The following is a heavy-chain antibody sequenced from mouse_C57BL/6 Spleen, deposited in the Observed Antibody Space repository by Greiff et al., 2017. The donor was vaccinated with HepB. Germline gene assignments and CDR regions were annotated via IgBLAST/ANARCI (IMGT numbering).Heavy chain of an antibody. V-gene: IGHV1-64*01. CDR2: IHPNSGST. J-gene: IGHJ4*01. D-gene: IGHD2-4*01. Sequence: QVQLKQPGAELVKPGASVKLSCKASGYTFTSYWMHWVKQRPGQGLEWIGMIHPNSGSTNYNEKFKSKATLTVDKSSSTAYMQLSSLTSEDSAVYYCARLDYREDAMDYWGQGTSVTVSS. CDR1: GYTFTSYW. CDR3: ARLDYREDAMDY.